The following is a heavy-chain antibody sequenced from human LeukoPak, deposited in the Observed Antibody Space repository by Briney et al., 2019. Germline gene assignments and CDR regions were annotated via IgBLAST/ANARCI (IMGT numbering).Heavy chain of an antibody. D-gene: IGHD2-2*01. CDR3: ARGVVPAAIDY. CDR1: GYTFTSYG. CDR2: IIPIFGTA. V-gene: IGHV1-69*05. J-gene: IGHJ4*02. Sequence: SVKVSCKASGYTFTSYGISWVRQAPGQGLEWMGRIIPIFGTANYAQKFQGRVTITTDESTSTAYMELGSLRSEDTAVYYCARGVVPAAIDYWGQGTLVTVSS.